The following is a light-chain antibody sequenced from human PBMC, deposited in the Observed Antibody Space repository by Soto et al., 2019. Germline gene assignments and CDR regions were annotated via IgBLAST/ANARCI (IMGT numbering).Light chain of an antibody. V-gene: IGKV3-20*01. J-gene: IGKJ3*01. CDR1: QSVSSSY. CDR3: QQYGSSPLFT. CDR2: DTS. Sequence: EIVLTQSPGTLSLSPGERATLSCRASQSVSSSYLAWYQQKPGQAPRLLIYDTSSRATGIPVRFSGSGSGTDFTLTIIRLEPEDYAVYYCQQYGSSPLFTFGPGTKVDIK.